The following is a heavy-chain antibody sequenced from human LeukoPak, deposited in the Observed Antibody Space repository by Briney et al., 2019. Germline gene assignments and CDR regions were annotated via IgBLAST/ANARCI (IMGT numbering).Heavy chain of an antibody. V-gene: IGHV4-34*01. D-gene: IGHD3-3*01. J-gene: IGHJ4*02. Sequence: SETLSLTCAVYGGSFSGYYWSWIRQPPGKGLEWIGEINHSGSTNYNPSLKSRVTISVDTSKNQFSLKLSSVTAADTAVYYCARGRWDFWSGYYTGIDYFDYRGQGTLVTVSS. CDR1: GGSFSGYY. CDR3: ARGRWDFWSGYYTGIDYFDY. CDR2: INHSGST.